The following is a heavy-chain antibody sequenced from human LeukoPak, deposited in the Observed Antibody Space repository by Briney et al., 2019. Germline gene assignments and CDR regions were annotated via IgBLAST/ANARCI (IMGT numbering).Heavy chain of an antibody. CDR3: ATYSSGWRSLYYYYYMDV. D-gene: IGHD6-19*01. CDR1: GFTVSINY. Sequence: GGSLRLSCAVSGFTVSINYMGWARQAPGKGLEWVSVIYSGGSTYYADSVKGRLTISKDNSKNTLYLQMNSLRAEDTAVYYCATYSSGWRSLYYYYYMDVWGKGTTVTISS. J-gene: IGHJ6*03. CDR2: IYSGGST. V-gene: IGHV3-66*01.